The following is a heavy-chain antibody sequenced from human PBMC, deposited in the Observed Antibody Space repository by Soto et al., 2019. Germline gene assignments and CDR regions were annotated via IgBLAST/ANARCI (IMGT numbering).Heavy chain of an antibody. CDR1: GGTFSSYA. Sequence: ASVKVSCKASGGTFSSYAISWVRQAPGQGLEWMGGIIPIFGTANYAQKFQGRVTITADESTSTAYIELSSLRSEDTAVYYCAREMPIRSSGSEWDAFDIWGQGTMVTVSS. CDR2: IIPIFGTA. CDR3: AREMPIRSSGSEWDAFDI. J-gene: IGHJ3*02. V-gene: IGHV1-69*13. D-gene: IGHD3-22*01.